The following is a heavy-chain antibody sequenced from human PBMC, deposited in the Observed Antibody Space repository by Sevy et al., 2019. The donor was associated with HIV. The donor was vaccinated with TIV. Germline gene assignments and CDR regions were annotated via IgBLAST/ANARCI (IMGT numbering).Heavy chain of an antibody. V-gene: IGHV3-23*01. Sequence: GGSLRLSCSASGFTFRTYAMTWVRQAPGKGLEWVSSIGGPGSLTLYADSAKGRFTISRDNSKNTLFLQLNSLRAEDTAFYYCAKGDEPASDYADYVPNAFDIWGRGTMVTVSS. D-gene: IGHD4-17*01. CDR1: GFTFRTYA. CDR2: IGGPGSLT. J-gene: IGHJ3*02. CDR3: AKGDEPASDYADYVPNAFDI.